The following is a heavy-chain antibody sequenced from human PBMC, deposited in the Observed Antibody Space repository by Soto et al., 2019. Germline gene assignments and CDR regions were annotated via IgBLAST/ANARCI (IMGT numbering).Heavy chain of an antibody. CDR1: GFSLSTFGMG. CDR2: IYWNDDK. Sequence: QITLKESGPTLVKPTQTLTLTCTFSGFSLSTFGMGVGWIRQPPGKALEWLALIYWNDDKRYSPSLNSRLTIAKDTSKNLVVLTMTNVDPVDAATYYCVNSPDRSPSDYWGQGTLVNVSS. V-gene: IGHV2-5*01. J-gene: IGHJ4*02. CDR3: VNSPDRSPSDY.